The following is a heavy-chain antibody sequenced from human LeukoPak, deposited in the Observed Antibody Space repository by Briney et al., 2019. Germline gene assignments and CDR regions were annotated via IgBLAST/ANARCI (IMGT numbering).Heavy chain of an antibody. CDR3: ARAGYDYVWGSQFY. J-gene: IGHJ4*02. CDR1: GFTFSSYW. Sequence: GGSLRLSCAASGFTFSSYWMSWVRQAPGKGLEWVANIKQDGSEKYYVDSVKGRFTISRDNAKNSLYLQMNSLRAEDTAVYYCARAGYDYVWGSQFYWSQGTLVTVSS. CDR2: IKQDGSEK. D-gene: IGHD3-16*01. V-gene: IGHV3-7*01.